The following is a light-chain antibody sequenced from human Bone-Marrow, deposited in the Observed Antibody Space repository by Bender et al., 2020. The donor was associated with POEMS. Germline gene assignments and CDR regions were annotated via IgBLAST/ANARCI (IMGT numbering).Light chain of an antibody. CDR3: SSYRGSSTVV. J-gene: IGLJ2*01. V-gene: IGLV2-11*01. CDR2: DVF. Sequence: QSALTQPRSVSGSLGQSVTISCTGTSSDVGAYSHVSWYRQLPGKAPQMLIYDVFKRASGVPDRFSGSKSGTTASLTISGLQAEDEADYYCSSYRGSSTVVFGGGTKLTVL. CDR1: SSDVGAYSH.